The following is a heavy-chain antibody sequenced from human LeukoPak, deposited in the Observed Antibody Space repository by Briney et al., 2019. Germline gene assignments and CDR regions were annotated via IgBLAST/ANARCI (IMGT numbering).Heavy chain of an antibody. CDR1: GFSFSHYS. V-gene: IGHV3-21*01. CDR3: ARSGWSYYFGLDV. Sequence: PGGSLRLSCAASGFSFSHYSMNWVRQAPGKGLEWVSSIGTSSGNTNYGDSEKGRFTISRDNMKNSVHLQMNSLRAEDTAVYYCARSGWSYYFGLDVWGHGTTVTVSS. CDR2: IGTSSGNT. J-gene: IGHJ6*02. D-gene: IGHD6-19*01.